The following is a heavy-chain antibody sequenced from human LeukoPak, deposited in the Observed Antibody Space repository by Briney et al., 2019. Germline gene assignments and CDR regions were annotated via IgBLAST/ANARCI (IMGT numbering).Heavy chain of an antibody. Sequence: GGSLRLSCAASGFTFSSCSMNWVRQAPGKGLEWVSVIYSGGSTFYADSVKGRFTISRDNSKNTLFLQMHSLRAEDTAVYYCARGAIFVGGVGAQDYWGQGTLVTVSS. V-gene: IGHV3-53*01. D-gene: IGHD1-26*01. J-gene: IGHJ4*02. CDR2: IYSGGST. CDR1: GFTFSSCS. CDR3: ARGAIFVGGVGAQDY.